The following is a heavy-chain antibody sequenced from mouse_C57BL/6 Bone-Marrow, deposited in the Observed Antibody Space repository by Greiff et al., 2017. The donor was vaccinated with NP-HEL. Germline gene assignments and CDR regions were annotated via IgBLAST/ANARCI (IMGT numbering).Heavy chain of an antibody. CDR3: ARGNDYDGIDYAMDY. CDR1: GYTFTSYW. V-gene: IGHV1-55*01. J-gene: IGHJ4*01. Sequence: QVQLQQPGAELVKPGASVKMSCKASGYTFTSYWITWLKQRPGQGLEWIGDIYPGSGSTNYNEKFKSKATLTVDTSSSTAYMQLSSLTSEDSAVYYCARGNDYDGIDYAMDYWGQGTSVTVSS. D-gene: IGHD2-4*01. CDR2: IYPGSGST.